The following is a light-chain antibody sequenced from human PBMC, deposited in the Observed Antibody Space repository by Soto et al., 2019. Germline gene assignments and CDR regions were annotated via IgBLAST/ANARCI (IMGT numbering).Light chain of an antibody. J-gene: IGKJ1*01. CDR3: QQYGSSRT. Sequence: SVLTQSPATLSLAPGERATLSCGASQSVNKNYLAWYQQKPGQAPRLLIYGASNRATGIPDRFRGSGSGTDFSLTICRLEPEDFAVYYCQQYGSSRTFGQGTKVDI. CDR1: QSVNKNY. V-gene: IGKV3-20*01. CDR2: GAS.